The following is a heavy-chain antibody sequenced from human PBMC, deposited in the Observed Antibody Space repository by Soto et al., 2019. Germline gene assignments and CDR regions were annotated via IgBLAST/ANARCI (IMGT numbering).Heavy chain of an antibody. CDR3: AKDHRPNTIAMVRGVIVTREYYYYGMDV. CDR1: GFTFSSFA. J-gene: IGHJ6*02. CDR2: ISGSGNIT. V-gene: IGHV3-23*01. Sequence: GGSLRLSCATSGFTFSSFAMGWVRQAPGKGLEWVSSISGSGNITYYADSVKGRFTISRDNPKNTLSQQMSSLRVGDTAVYYCAKDHRPNTIAMVRGVIVTREYYYYGMDVWGQGTTVTVSS. D-gene: IGHD3-10*01.